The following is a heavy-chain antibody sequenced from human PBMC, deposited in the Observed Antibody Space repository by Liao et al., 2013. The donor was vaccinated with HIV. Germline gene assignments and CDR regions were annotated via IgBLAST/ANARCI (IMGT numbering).Heavy chain of an antibody. CDR2: IYSSGST. D-gene: IGHD5-12*01. J-gene: IGHJ5*02. CDR1: GGSISSGGYY. CDR3: ARGNSGYDRHWFDP. V-gene: IGHV4-61*02. Sequence: QVQLQESGPGLVKPSQTLSLTCTVSGGSISSGGYYWSWIRQPAGKGLEWVGRIYSSGSTNYNPSLKSRVTISVDTSKNQFSLKVSSVTAADTAVYYCARGNSGYDRHWFDPWGQGTLVTVSS.